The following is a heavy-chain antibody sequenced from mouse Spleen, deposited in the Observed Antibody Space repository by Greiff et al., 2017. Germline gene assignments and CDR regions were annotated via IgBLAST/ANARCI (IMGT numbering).Heavy chain of an antibody. Sequence: QVQLKQPGAELVRPGSSVKLSCKASGYTFTSYWMHWVKQRPIQGLEWIGNIDPSDSETHYNQKFKDKATLTVDKSSSTAYMQLSSLTSEDSAVYYCAREGDSSGYFSWFAYWGQGTLVTVSA. CDR1: GYTFTSYW. J-gene: IGHJ3*01. CDR2: IDPSDSET. V-gene: IGHV1-52*01. D-gene: IGHD3-2*01. CDR3: AREGDSSGYFSWFAY.